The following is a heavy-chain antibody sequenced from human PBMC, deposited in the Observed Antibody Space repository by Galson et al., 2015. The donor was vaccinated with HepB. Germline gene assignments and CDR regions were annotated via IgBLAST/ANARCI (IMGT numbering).Heavy chain of an antibody. CDR3: ARSPPGPRQLWFPVASDY. Sequence: QSGAEVKKPGESLKISCKGSGYSFTSYWIGWVRQMPGKGLEWMGIIYPGDSDTRYSPSFQGQVTISADKSISTAYLQWSSLKASDTATYYCARSPPGPRQLWFPVASDYWGQGTLVTVSS. J-gene: IGHJ4*02. D-gene: IGHD5-18*01. CDR1: GYSFTSYW. CDR2: IYPGDSDT. V-gene: IGHV5-51*01.